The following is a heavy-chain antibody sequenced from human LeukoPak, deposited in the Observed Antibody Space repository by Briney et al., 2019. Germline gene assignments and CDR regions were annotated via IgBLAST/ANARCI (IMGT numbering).Heavy chain of an antibody. D-gene: IGHD3-3*01. V-gene: IGHV1-24*01. Sequence: ASVRVSCKVSGYSVTELSMQWVRQAPGKGLECLGGFDPEEAKMVYAQKFQGRVTMTEDTSTDTAYMELRGLTSEDTAVYYCATRSGDFWSGYDDWGQGTLVAVSS. CDR2: FDPEEAKM. CDR1: GYSVTELS. J-gene: IGHJ4*02. CDR3: ATRSGDFWSGYDD.